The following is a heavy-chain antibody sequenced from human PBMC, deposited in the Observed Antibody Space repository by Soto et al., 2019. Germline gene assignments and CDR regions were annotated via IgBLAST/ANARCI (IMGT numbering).Heavy chain of an antibody. D-gene: IGHD6-13*01. V-gene: IGHV4-30-4*01. Sequence: QVQLQESGPGLVKPSQTLSLTCTVSGGSISSGDYYWSWIRQPPGKGLVWIGYIYYSGSTYYNPSLKCRVTISVDTSKNQCSLKLSSVTAADTAVYYWARSPVPGIAAAGPDAFDIWGQGTMVTVSS. CDR1: GGSISSGDYY. CDR2: IYYSGST. CDR3: ARSPVPGIAAAGPDAFDI. J-gene: IGHJ3*02.